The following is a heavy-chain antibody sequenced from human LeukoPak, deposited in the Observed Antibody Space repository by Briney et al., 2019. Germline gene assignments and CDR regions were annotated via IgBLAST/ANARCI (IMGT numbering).Heavy chain of an antibody. V-gene: IGHV4-34*01. CDR1: GGSISSYY. CDR3: ARGPHYYYYGMDV. Sequence: SETLSLTCTVSGGSISSYYWSWIRQPPGKGLEWFGEINHSGSTNYNPSLKSRVTISVDTSKSQFSLKLSSVTAADTAVYYCARGPHYYYYGMDVWGQGTTVTVSS. CDR2: INHSGST. J-gene: IGHJ6*02.